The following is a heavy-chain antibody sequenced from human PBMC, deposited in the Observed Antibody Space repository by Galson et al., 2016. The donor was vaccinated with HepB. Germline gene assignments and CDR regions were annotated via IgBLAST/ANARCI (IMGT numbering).Heavy chain of an antibody. J-gene: IGHJ5*02. D-gene: IGHD2-2*01. CDR1: GDSVSSKSAA. CDR2: TYHTSNWYS. CDR3: ARGLRDCSGTSCYGRNWFDP. Sequence: CAISGDSVSSKSAAWNWIRHSPSRGLEWLGRTYHTSNWYSDYAVSVKSRITINPDTSKNQFSLQLNSVTPEDTAVYYCARGLRDCSGTSCYGRNWFDPWGQGTLFTVSS. V-gene: IGHV6-1*01.